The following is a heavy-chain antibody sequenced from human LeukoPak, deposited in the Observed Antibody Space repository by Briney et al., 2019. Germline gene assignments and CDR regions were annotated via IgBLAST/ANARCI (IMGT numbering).Heavy chain of an antibody. CDR2: IKSKYDDETT. D-gene: IGHD3-22*01. V-gene: IGHV3-15*01. CDR3: TGYSPYEYDSSGHYFPYY. Sequence: GGSLRLSCVASGLSFNNAYMSWVRQAPGKGLEWVGRIKSKYDDETTDYGAPVKGRFSISRDDSKNTVYLQLSSEKSEDTAVYYCTGYSPYEYDSSGHYFPYYWGQGTLVTVSS. CDR1: GLSFNNAY. J-gene: IGHJ4*02.